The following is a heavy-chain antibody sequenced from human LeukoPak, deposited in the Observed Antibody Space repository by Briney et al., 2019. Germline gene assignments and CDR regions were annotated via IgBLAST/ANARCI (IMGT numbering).Heavy chain of an antibody. CDR1: GFTFSSYS. CDR3: ARGESSTRPFDY. Sequence: GGSLRLSCAASGFTFSSYSMNWVRQAPGKGLEWVSSISSSSSYIYYADSVKGRFTISRDNAKNSLYLQMNSLRAEDTAVYYCARGESSTRPFDYWGQGTLDTVSS. J-gene: IGHJ4*02. CDR2: ISSSSSYI. V-gene: IGHV3-21*01. D-gene: IGHD6-13*01.